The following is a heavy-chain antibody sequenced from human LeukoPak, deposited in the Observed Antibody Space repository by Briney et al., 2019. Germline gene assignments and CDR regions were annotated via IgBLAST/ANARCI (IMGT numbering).Heavy chain of an antibody. J-gene: IGHJ4*02. CDR3: ARFSSSSINY. CDR2: ISSSSSCI. CDR1: GFTFSSYS. D-gene: IGHD6-13*01. V-gene: IGHV3-21*01. Sequence: PGGSLRLSCAASGFTFSSYSMNWVRQAPGKGLEWVSSISSSSSCIYYADSVKGRFTISRDNAKNSLYLQMNSLRAEDTAVYYCARFSSSSINYWGQGTLVTVSS.